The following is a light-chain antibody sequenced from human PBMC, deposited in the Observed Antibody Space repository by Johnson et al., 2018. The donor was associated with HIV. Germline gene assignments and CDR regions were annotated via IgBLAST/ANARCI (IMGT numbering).Light chain of an antibody. CDR2: DNN. CDR3: GTWDSSLSAGNV. Sequence: QPVLTQPPSVSAAPGQKVTISCSGSSSNIGNNYVSWYQQLPGTAPKLLIYDNNKRPSGIPDRFSGSKSGTSATLGITGRQTGDEADYYCGTWDSSLSAGNVFGTETKVTVL. J-gene: IGLJ1*01. CDR1: SSNIGNNY. V-gene: IGLV1-51*01.